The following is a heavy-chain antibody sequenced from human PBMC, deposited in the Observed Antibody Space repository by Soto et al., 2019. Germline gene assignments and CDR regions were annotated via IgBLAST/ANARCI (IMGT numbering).Heavy chain of an antibody. CDR2: VYYKGIT. CDR1: GGSINNHY. V-gene: IGHV4-59*11. J-gene: IGHJ4*02. Sequence: QVQLQESGPGLVKPSETLSLTCTVSGGSINNHYWSWIRQPPGKGLEWLGYVYYKGITNYNPSLKSRVTMSVDTSKYQLSLNLTSLTAADTAIYYCTRANWYSEYWGQGTLVTVSS. D-gene: IGHD7-27*01. CDR3: TRANWYSEY.